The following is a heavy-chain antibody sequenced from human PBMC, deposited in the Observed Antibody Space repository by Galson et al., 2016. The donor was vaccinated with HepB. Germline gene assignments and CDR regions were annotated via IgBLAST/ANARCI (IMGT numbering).Heavy chain of an antibody. V-gene: IGHV3-23*01. CDR2: ITSGDIT. CDR3: ARSDYFGSGNYEF. CDR1: GFTFVNYV. Sequence: SLRLSCAASGFTFVNYVMNWVRQAPGKGLEWVSLITSGDITYYADAVKGRFTIFRDNSKNTLSLQMTRLRVEDTAVYFCARSDYFGSGNYEFWGQGSLVIVSS. J-gene: IGHJ4*02. D-gene: IGHD3-10*01.